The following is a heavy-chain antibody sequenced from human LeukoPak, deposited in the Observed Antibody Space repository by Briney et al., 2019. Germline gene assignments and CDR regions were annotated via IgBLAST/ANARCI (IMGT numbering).Heavy chain of an antibody. CDR3: ARDPVGHCSGGSCPPGYYYGMDV. Sequence: SQTLSLTCTVSGGSVSSGSYHWSWIRQPAGKGLEWIGRIYTNGITHYNPSLKSRVTLSIDTSKNQFSLKLSSVTAADTAVYYCARDPVGHCSGGSCPPGYYYGMDVWGQGTTVTVSS. D-gene: IGHD2-15*01. V-gene: IGHV4-61*02. J-gene: IGHJ6*02. CDR2: IYTNGIT. CDR1: GGSVSSGSYH.